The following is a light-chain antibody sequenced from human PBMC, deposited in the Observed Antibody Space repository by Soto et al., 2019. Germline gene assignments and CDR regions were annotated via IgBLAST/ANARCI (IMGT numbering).Light chain of an antibody. Sequence: QSVLTXPASVSGSPGQSITISCTGTSSDVGGYNYVSWYQQHPGKAPKLMIYDVSNRPSGVSNRFSGSKSGNTASLTISGLQAEDEADYYCSSYTSSSTLEFGGGTKVTVL. J-gene: IGLJ3*02. CDR2: DVS. CDR3: SSYTSSSTLE. CDR1: SSDVGGYNY. V-gene: IGLV2-14*01.